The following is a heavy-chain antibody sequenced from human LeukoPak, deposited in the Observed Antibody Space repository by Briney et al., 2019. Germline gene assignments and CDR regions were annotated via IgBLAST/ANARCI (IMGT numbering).Heavy chain of an antibody. V-gene: IGHV1-46*01. Sequence: GASVKVSCKTSGDTFTNYWVHWVRQAPGQGLQWRGFINAGGGATTYAQNFQGRVTMTRDTSSNTVYLDLSSLRSEDTAVYYCARGVYYYHSGGYYDFDYWGQGTLVTVSS. CDR2: INAGGGAT. CDR1: GDTFTNYW. J-gene: IGHJ4*02. CDR3: ARGVYYYHSGGYYDFDY. D-gene: IGHD3-22*01.